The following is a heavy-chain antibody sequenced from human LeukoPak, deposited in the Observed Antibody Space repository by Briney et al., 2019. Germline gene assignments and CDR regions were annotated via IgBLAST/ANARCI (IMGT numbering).Heavy chain of an antibody. J-gene: IGHJ6*02. CDR3: AREAPSGSYGMDV. D-gene: IGHD1-26*01. Sequence: GALRLSYAASGFTFSTYSMNWVRQAPGKGLEWVSYITGRSTTIYYADSVKGRFTISRDNAKNSLYLQMNSLRAEDTAVYYCAREAPSGSYGMDVWGQGTTVTVSS. CDR2: ITGRSTTI. CDR1: GFTFSTYS. V-gene: IGHV3-48*01.